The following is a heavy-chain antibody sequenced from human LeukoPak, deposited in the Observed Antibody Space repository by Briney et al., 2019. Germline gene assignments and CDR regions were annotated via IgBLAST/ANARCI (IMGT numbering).Heavy chain of an antibody. Sequence: GGSLRLSCAASGFTFSNYNMNWVRQAPGKGLEWGSYISSSSSTIYYADSVKGRFTISRDNAKNSLHLQMNSLRDEDTAVYYCTRDDSYDSSGYIPFDSWGQGNLVTVSS. J-gene: IGHJ4*02. V-gene: IGHV3-48*02. D-gene: IGHD3-22*01. CDR1: GFTFSNYN. CDR2: ISSSSSTI. CDR3: TRDDSYDSSGYIPFDS.